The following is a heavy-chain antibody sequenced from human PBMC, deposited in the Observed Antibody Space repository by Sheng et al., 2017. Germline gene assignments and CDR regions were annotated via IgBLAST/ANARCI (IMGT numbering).Heavy chain of an antibody. CDR3: ARAQWELRPPGGYYYGMDV. Sequence: EVQLVESGGGLVKPGGSLRLSCAASGFTFSSYSMNWVRQAPGKGLEWVSSISSSSSYIYYADSVKGRFTISRDNAKNSLYLQMNSLRAEDTAVYYCARAQWELRPPGGYYYGMDVWGQGTTVTVSS. V-gene: IGHV3-21*01. J-gene: IGHJ6*02. CDR1: GFTFSSYS. CDR2: ISSSSSYI. D-gene: IGHD1-26*01.